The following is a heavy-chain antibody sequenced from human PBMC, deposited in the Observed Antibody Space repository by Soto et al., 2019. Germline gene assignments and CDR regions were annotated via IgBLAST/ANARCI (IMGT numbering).Heavy chain of an antibody. D-gene: IGHD6-19*01. CDR1: GFTFRNFA. CDR3: ARVGGQWRPVDV. V-gene: IGHV3-23*01. CDR2: INASGGTK. J-gene: IGHJ6*04. Sequence: GSLRLSCAPSGFTFRNFAMSWVRQGPGKGLEWLSTINASGGTKYSVDSVKGRFTISRDNAKNTLYLQMNSLRAEDTAVYYCARVGGQWRPVDVWGKGTTVTVSA.